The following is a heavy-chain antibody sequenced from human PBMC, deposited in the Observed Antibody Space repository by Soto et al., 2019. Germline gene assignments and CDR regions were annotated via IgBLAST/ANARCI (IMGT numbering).Heavy chain of an antibody. CDR3: ARNRYGGYDFDS. V-gene: IGHV4-4*02. J-gene: IGHJ4*02. Sequence: QVQLQESGPGLVKPSGTLSLTCTVSNGSITSSNWWSWVRQSPGKGLEWIGEVGHGGYTNYILSLKSRLIILLDKSTNRFSLRLTSVTAADTAVYYCARNRYGGYDFDSWGQGTLVTVSS. CDR1: NGSITSSNW. D-gene: IGHD5-12*01. CDR2: VGHGGYT.